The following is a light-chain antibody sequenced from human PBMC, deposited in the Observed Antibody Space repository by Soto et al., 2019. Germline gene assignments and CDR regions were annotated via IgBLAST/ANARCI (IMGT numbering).Light chain of an antibody. Sequence: DIQLTQSPSFLSASIGDRVSLSCRASQDITKYLAWFHQKPGRAPKLLIYSASTLHVGVPARFSGGGSGTEFTLTINSLQAEDFATYYCQQVVRPPLTFGGGTKVEIK. CDR3: QQVVRPPLT. CDR2: SAS. V-gene: IGKV1-9*01. CDR1: QDITKY. J-gene: IGKJ4*01.